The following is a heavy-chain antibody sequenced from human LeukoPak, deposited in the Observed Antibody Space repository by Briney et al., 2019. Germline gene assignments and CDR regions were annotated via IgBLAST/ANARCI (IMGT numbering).Heavy chain of an antibody. CDR1: GGSISSSSYY. CDR2: ISYSGNT. J-gene: IGHJ4*02. Sequence: PSETLSLTCTVSGGSISSSSYYWGWTRQPPGKGLEWIGYISYSGNTYYSPSLKSRVTISVDTSKNQFSLKLSSVTAADTAVYYCARGDYYDSSGYQSPSFDYWGQGTLVTVSS. V-gene: IGHV4-39*01. CDR3: ARGDYYDSSGYQSPSFDY. D-gene: IGHD3-22*01.